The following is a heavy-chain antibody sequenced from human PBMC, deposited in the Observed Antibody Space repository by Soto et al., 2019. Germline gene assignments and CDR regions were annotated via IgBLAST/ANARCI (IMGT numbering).Heavy chain of an antibody. V-gene: IGHV1-69*04. CDR3: ARERFDCSGGSCYHPKGYYYMDV. J-gene: IGHJ6*03. Sequence: SVKVSCKASGGTFSSYTISWVRQAPGQGLEWMGRIIPILGIANYAQKFQGRVTITADKSTSTAYMELSSLRSEDTAVYYCARERFDCSGGSCYHPKGYYYMDVWGKGTTVTVSS. CDR2: IIPILGIA. D-gene: IGHD2-15*01. CDR1: GGTFSSYT.